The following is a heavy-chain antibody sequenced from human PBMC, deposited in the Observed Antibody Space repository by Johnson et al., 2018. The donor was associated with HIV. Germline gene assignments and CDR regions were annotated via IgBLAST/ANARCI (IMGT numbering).Heavy chain of an antibody. V-gene: IGHV3-66*01. J-gene: IGHJ3*02. CDR1: GFIATSNY. Sequence: VQLVESGGGLVQPGGSLRLSCAASGFIATSNYMTWVRQAPGKGLEWVSVIYGSNSTSYADSVKGRFTISRDKSKNTLSLQMNSLRAEDTAVYYCAREGVVGVKDGLIWGQGTMVTVSS. CDR3: AREGVVGVKDGLI. CDR2: IYGSNST. D-gene: IGHD1-26*01.